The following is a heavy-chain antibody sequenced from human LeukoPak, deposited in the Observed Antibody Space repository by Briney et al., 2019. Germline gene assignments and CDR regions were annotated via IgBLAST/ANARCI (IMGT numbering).Heavy chain of an antibody. D-gene: IGHD3-10*01. V-gene: IGHV3-73*01. CDR3: IRHVEFQRPY. Sequence: GGSLRLSCAASGMSLSDSAMNWVREAPGKGLEWLAHIRSRTKGYATAYAASVTGRFVISRDDVKNMAFLQMTSLETEDTAVYYCIRHVEFQRPYWAQGVQVTVSS. CDR1: GMSLSDSA. CDR2: IRSRTKGYAT. J-gene: IGHJ4*02.